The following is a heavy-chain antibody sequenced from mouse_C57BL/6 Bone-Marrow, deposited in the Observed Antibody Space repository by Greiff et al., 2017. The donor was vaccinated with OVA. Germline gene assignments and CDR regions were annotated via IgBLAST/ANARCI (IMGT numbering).Heavy chain of an antibody. V-gene: IGHV5-6*01. CDR1: GFTFSSYG. D-gene: IGHD3-1*01. Sequence: EVQGVESGGDLVKPGGSLKLSCAASGFTFSSYGMSWVRQTPDKRLEWVATISSGGSYTYYPDSVKGRFTISRDKAKNTLYLQMSSLKSEDTAMYYCARHRDSDDWGQGTTLTVSS. J-gene: IGHJ2*01. CDR2: ISSGGSYT. CDR3: ARHRDSDD.